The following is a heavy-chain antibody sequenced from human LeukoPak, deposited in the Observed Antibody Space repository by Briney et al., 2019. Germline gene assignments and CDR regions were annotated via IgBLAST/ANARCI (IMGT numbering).Heavy chain of an antibody. Sequence: PGGSLRLSCAASGFTFYNYAMSWVRQAPGKGPEWVSSISSSGGSTYYADSVKGRFTISRDNSKNTLYLQVNSLRAEDTAVFYCAKSSLLEWLSRQSWFDPWGQGTLVTVSS. D-gene: IGHD3-3*01. J-gene: IGHJ5*02. CDR3: AKSSLLEWLSRQSWFDP. CDR1: GFTFYNYA. V-gene: IGHV3-23*01. CDR2: ISSSGGST.